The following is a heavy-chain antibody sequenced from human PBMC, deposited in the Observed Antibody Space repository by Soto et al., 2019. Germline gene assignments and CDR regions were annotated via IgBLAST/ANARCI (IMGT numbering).Heavy chain of an antibody. CDR3: ARYGTMGNYYYYGMDV. CDR2: ISAYNGNT. CDR1: GYTFTSYG. Sequence: QVQLVQSGAEVKKPGASVKVSCKASGYTFTSYGISWVRQAPGQGLEWMGWISAYNGNTNYAQKLQGRVTMTTDTSTSTGYMELRSLRSDDTAVYYCARYGTMGNYYYYGMDVWGQGTTVTVSS. J-gene: IGHJ6*02. V-gene: IGHV1-18*01. D-gene: IGHD7-27*01.